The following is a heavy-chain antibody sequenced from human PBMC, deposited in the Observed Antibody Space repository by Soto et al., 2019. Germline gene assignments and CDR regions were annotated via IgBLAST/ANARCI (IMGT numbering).Heavy chain of an antibody. CDR2: IRSKANSYAT. CDR3: TRQGPEDGANL. D-gene: IGHD1-26*01. CDR1: GFTFSGSA. V-gene: IGHV3-73*02. J-gene: IGHJ4*02. Sequence: EVQLVESGGGLVQPGGSLKLSCAASGFTFSGSAMHWVRQASGKGLEWVGRIRSKANSYATAYAASVKGRFTISRDDSKNTAYLQMNSLKTEDTAVYYCTRQGPEDGANLWGQGTLVTVSS.